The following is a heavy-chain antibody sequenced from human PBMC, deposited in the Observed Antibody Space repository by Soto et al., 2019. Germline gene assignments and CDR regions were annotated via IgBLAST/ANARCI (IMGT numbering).Heavy chain of an antibody. CDR3: ARDQGRDGYNYPSYCGMDV. V-gene: IGHV3-30-3*01. CDR2: ISYDGSNK. D-gene: IGHD5-12*01. CDR1: GFTFSSYA. Sequence: GGSLRLSCAASGFTFSSYAMHWVRQAPGKGLEWVAVISYDGSNKYYADSVKGRFTISRDNSKNTLYLQMNSLRAEDTAVYYCARDQGRDGYNYPSYCGMDVWGQGTTVTVSS. J-gene: IGHJ6*02.